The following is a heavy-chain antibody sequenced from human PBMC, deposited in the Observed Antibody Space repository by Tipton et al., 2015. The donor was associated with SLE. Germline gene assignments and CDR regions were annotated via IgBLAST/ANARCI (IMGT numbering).Heavy chain of an antibody. CDR3: ARRRDGYYYYYGMDV. J-gene: IGHJ6*02. CDR2: IYYSGNT. Sequence: TLSLTCTVSGDSIDMNSHYWGWIRQPPGKGLEWIGSIYYSGNTYHNPSLKSRVTISVDTSKNQFSLRLSSVTAADTAVYYCARRRDGYYYYYGMDVWGQGTTVTVSS. CDR1: GDSIDMNSHY. V-gene: IGHV4-39*07.